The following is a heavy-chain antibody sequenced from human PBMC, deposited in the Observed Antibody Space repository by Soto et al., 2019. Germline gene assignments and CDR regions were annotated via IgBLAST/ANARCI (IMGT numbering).Heavy chain of an antibody. CDR1: GFTFSSYG. Sequence: GGSLRLSCAASGFTFSSYGMHCVRQAPGKGLEWVAVISYDGSNKYYADSVKGRFTISRDNSKNTLYLQMNSLRAEDTAVYYCAKGGARFLEWLQNFDYWGQGTLVTVSS. D-gene: IGHD3-3*01. CDR2: ISYDGSNK. CDR3: AKGGARFLEWLQNFDY. V-gene: IGHV3-30*18. J-gene: IGHJ4*02.